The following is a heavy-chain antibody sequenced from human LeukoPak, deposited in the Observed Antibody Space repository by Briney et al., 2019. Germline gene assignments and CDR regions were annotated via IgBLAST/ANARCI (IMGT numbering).Heavy chain of an antibody. CDR3: ARSRHSSSSSNYYYYMDV. CDR2: IYTSGST. CDR1: GGSISSYY. Sequence: PSETLSLTCTVSGGSISSYYWSWIRQPAGKGLEWIGRIYTSGSTNYNPSLKSRVTMSVDTSKNQFSLKLSSVTAADTAVYYCARSRHSSSSSNYYYYMDVWGKGTTVTVSS. V-gene: IGHV4-4*07. J-gene: IGHJ6*03. D-gene: IGHD6-6*01.